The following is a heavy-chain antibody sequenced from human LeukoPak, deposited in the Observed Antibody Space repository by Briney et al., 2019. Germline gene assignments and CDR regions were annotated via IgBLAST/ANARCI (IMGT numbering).Heavy chain of an antibody. Sequence: PGGSLRLSCAASGFTFSSYRMSWVRQAPGKGLEWVSYISSSGSTIYYADSVKGRFTISRDNAKNSLYLQMNSLRAEDTAVYYCARAPVCGYTADAFDIWGQGTMVTVSS. V-gene: IGHV3-48*04. CDR2: ISSSGSTI. CDR3: ARAPVCGYTADAFDI. D-gene: IGHD3-22*01. CDR1: GFTFSSYR. J-gene: IGHJ3*02.